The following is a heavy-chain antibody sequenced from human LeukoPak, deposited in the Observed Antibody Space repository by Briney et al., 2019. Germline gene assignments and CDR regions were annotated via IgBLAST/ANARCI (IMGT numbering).Heavy chain of an antibody. CDR1: GYTFTGYY. CDR2: INPNSGGT. CDR3: ASDNGSGYDYIAEYFQH. D-gene: IGHD5-12*01. V-gene: IGHV1-2*02. Sequence: GASVKVSCKASGYTFTGYYMHWVRQAPGQGLEWMGWINPNSGGTNYAQKFQGRGTMTRDTFISTAYMELSRLRSDDTAVYYCASDNGSGYDYIAEYFQHWGQGTLVTVSS. J-gene: IGHJ1*01.